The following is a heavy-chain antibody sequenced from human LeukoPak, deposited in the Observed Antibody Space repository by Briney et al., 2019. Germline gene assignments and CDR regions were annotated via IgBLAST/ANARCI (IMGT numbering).Heavy chain of an antibody. CDR3: ARALGTEAAGAFDI. V-gene: IGHV3-11*05. CDR2: ISSSSSYT. D-gene: IGHD6-13*01. J-gene: IGHJ3*02. CDR1: GFTFSDYY. Sequence: GGSLRLSCAASGFTFSDYYVSWIRQAPGKGLEWVSYISSSSSYTNYADSVKGRFTTSRDNAKNSLYLQMNSLRAEDTAVYYCARALGTEAAGAFDIWGQGTMVTVSS.